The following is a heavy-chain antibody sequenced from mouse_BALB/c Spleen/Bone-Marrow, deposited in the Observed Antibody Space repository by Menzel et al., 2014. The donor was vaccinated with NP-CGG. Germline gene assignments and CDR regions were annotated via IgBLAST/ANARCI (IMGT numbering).Heavy chain of an antibody. Sequence: EVQRVESGGGLVQPGDSLRLSCATSGFTFTDYYMSWVRQPPGKALEWLGFIRNKANGYTTEYSASVKGRFTISRDNSQSILYLQMNTLRAEDSATYYCARWLLRAMDYWGQGTSVTVSS. CDR3: ARWLLRAMDY. J-gene: IGHJ4*01. CDR1: GFTFTDYY. D-gene: IGHD2-3*01. CDR2: IRNKANGYTT. V-gene: IGHV7-3*02.